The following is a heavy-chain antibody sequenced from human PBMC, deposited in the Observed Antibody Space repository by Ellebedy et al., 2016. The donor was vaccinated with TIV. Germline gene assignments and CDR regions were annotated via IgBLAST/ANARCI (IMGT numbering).Heavy chain of an antibody. J-gene: IGHJ6*02. V-gene: IGHV3-7*01. Sequence: GESLKISXAVSGFTFSSYWMNWVRQAPGKGLEWVANIQPDGSENYYVDSVKGRFTISRDNAKNSVYLQRNSLRADDTAGYYCGRTMDFWGQGTTVTVSS. CDR1: GFTFSSYW. CDR3: GRTMDF. CDR2: IQPDGSEN.